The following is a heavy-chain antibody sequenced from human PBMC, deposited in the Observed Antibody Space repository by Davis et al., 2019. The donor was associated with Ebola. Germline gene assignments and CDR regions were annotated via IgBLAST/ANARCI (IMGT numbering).Heavy chain of an antibody. CDR1: GFTFSSYA. D-gene: IGHD5-12*01. CDR3: ATSEGYSGYQFDY. V-gene: IGHV3-21*01. CDR2: ISSSSSYI. Sequence: PGGSLRLSCAASGFTFSSYAMSWVRQAPGKGLEWVSSISSSSSYIYYADSVKGRFTISRDNAKNSLYLQMNSLRAEDTAVYYCATSEGYSGYQFDYWGQGTLVTVSS. J-gene: IGHJ4*02.